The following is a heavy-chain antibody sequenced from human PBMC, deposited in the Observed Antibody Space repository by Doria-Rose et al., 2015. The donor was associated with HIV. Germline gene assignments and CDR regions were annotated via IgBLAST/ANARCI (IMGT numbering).Heavy chain of an antibody. CDR1: GVSLSSPGMG. J-gene: IGHJ4*02. V-gene: IGHV2-26*01. CDR2: IFSDDEG. D-gene: IGHD6-13*01. CDR3: ARIKSSRWYHKYYFDF. Sequence: QVTLKESGPVPVKPTETLTLTCTVSGVSLSSPGMGVSWIRQPPGKALEWLANIFSDDEGSYKTSLKSRLTISRGTSKRQVVLTMTDMDPVDTATYYCARIKSSRWYHKYYFDFWGQGTLVIVSA.